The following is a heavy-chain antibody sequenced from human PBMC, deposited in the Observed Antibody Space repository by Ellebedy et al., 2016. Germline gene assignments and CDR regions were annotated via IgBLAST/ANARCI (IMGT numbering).Heavy chain of an antibody. Sequence: GSLRLSCAVSGGSISSSNWWSWVRPPPGKGLEWIGEIYHSGSTNYNPSLKSRVTISVDTSKNQFSLKLSSVTAADTAVYYCARTVAGNVVNVADYWGQGTLVTVSS. CDR3: ARTVAGNVVNVADY. CDR1: GGSISSSNW. CDR2: IYHSGST. V-gene: IGHV4-4*02. J-gene: IGHJ4*02. D-gene: IGHD6-19*01.